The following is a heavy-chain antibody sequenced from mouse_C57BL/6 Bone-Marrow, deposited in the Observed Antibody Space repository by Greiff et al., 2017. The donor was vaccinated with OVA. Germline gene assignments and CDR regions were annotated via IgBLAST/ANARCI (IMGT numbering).Heavy chain of an antibody. J-gene: IGHJ3*01. Sequence: EVQLQQSGPVLVKPGASVKMSCKASGYTFTDYYMNWVKQSHGKSLEWIGVINPYNGGTSYNQKFKGKATLTVDKSSSTAYMELNSLTSEDSAVYYCARSKGTGTTWFAYWGQGTLVTVSA. CDR2: INPYNGGT. D-gene: IGHD4-1*01. V-gene: IGHV1-19*01. CDR1: GYTFTDYY. CDR3: ARSKGTGTTWFAY.